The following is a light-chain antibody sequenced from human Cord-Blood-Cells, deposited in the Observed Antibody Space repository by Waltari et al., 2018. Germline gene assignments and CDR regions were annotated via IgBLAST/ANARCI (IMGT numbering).Light chain of an antibody. J-gene: IGLJ3*02. CDR1: SSDVGGYNY. CDR2: DVS. CDR3: CSYAGSYTWV. V-gene: IGLV2-11*01. Sequence: QSAQTQPRSVSGSPGQSVTISCTGTSSDVGGYNYVSWYQQHPGKAPKLMIYDVSKRPSGVPDRFSGSKSGNTASLTISGLHAEDETDYYCCSYAGSYTWVFGGGTKLTVL.